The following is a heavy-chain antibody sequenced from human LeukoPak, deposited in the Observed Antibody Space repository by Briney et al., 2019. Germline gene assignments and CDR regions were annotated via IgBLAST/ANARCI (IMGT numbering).Heavy chain of an antibody. CDR1: GGSISSGDYY. V-gene: IGHV4-30-4*01. D-gene: IGHD5-24*01. CDR3: ARGGWLQPHNY. Sequence: SETLSLACTVSGGSISSGDYYWSWIRQPPGKGLEWIGYIYYSGSTYYNPSLKSRVTISVDTSKNQFSLKLSSVTAADTAVYYCARGGWLQPHNYWGQGTLVTVSS. CDR2: IYYSGST. J-gene: IGHJ4*02.